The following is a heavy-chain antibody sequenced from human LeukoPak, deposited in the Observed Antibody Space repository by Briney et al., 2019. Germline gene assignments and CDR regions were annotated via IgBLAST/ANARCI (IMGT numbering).Heavy chain of an antibody. CDR2: INTNSGGT. CDR3: ARIVASGRDY. V-gene: IGHV1-2*02. J-gene: IGHJ4*02. Sequence: GASVNVSCKASGYTFTDYYIHWVRQAPGPGLGWMGLINTNSGGTNYAQKFQGRVTMTRATSISTAYMELSRLTSDDTAIYYCARIVASGRDYWGQGTLVTVSS. D-gene: IGHD6-19*01. CDR1: GYTFTDYY.